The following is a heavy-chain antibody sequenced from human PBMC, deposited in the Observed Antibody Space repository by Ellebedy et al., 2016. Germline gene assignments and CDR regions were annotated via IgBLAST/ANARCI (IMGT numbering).Heavy chain of an antibody. D-gene: IGHD6-13*01. Sequence: SETLSLTCTVSGDSMNSDYWNWIRQPPGKGLEWIGYIHYSGSNNQNPSLKSRVTISLDTSKNQFSLKLISVTAADTAVYYCARSFRDSQQLSAEYFHLWGQGTLVTVSS. CDR1: GDSMNSDY. J-gene: IGHJ1*01. CDR3: ARSFRDSQQLSAEYFHL. CDR2: IHYSGSN. V-gene: IGHV4-59*08.